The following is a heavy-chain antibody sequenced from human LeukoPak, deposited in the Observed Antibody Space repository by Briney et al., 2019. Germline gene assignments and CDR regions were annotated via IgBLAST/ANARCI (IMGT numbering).Heavy chain of an antibody. V-gene: IGHV3-21*01. CDR2: ISSSSSYI. CDR3: ARERTIYSGYDNNLFDY. CDR1: GFTFSSYS. D-gene: IGHD5-12*01. J-gene: IGHJ4*02. Sequence: GGSLRLSCAASGFTFSSYSMNWVRQAPGKGLEWVSSISSSSSYIYYADSVKGRFTISRDNAKNSLYLQMNSLRAEDTAVYYCARERTIYSGYDNNLFDYWGQGTLVTVSS.